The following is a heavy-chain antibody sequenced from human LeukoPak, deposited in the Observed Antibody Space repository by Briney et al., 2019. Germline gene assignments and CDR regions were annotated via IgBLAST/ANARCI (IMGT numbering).Heavy chain of an antibody. CDR3: VRDDTGTDQNYYGMDV. D-gene: IGHD1/OR15-1a*01. CDR1: GFTFSNYG. V-gene: IGHV3-21*01. Sequence: GGSLRLSCAASGFTFSNYGTNWVRQAPGKGLEWVSSITSRSSYIYYADSMKGRFTISRDNAKNSLYLQMNSLRAEDTAVYYCVRDDTGTDQNYYGMDVWGQGTTVTVSS. CDR2: ITSRSSYI. J-gene: IGHJ6*02.